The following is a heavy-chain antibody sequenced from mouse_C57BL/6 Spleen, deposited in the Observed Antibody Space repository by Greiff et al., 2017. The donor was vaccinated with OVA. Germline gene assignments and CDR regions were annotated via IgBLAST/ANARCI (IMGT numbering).Heavy chain of an antibody. Sequence: EVKLMESGGGLVKPGGSLKLSCAASGFTFSSYAMSWVRQTPEKRLEWVATISDGGSYTYYPDNVKGRFTISRDNAKNNLYLQMSHLKSEDTAMYYCARYSSGYAMDYWGQGTSVTVSS. J-gene: IGHJ4*01. V-gene: IGHV5-4*03. D-gene: IGHD3-2*02. CDR3: ARYSSGYAMDY. CDR1: GFTFSSYA. CDR2: ISDGGSYT.